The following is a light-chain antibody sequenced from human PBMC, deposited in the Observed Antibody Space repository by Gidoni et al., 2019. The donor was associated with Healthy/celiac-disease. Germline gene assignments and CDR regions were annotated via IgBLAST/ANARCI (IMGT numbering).Light chain of an antibody. CDR2: GAS. J-gene: IGKJ3*01. Sequence: EIVMTQSPATLSVSPGERATLSCRASQSVSSKLAWYQQKRGQAPRLLIYGASTRATGIPARFSGSGSGTEFTLTISSLQSEDFAVYYCQQYNNWPFTFGPGTKVDIK. CDR3: QQYNNWPFT. V-gene: IGKV3-15*01. CDR1: QSVSSK.